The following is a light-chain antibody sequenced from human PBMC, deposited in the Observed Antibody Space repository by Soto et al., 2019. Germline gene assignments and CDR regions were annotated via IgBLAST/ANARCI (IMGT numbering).Light chain of an antibody. J-gene: IGLJ3*02. CDR2: EVR. CDR1: NRDVGSYNL. Sequence: QSALTQPASVSGSPGQSITIACTGTNRDVGSYNLVSWYQQRPGEAPKLIISEVRNRPSGISYRFTGSKSGNTASLTISGLQAEDEAHYYCSSYTTNSTLVFGGGTKVTVL. V-gene: IGLV2-14*01. CDR3: SSYTTNSTLV.